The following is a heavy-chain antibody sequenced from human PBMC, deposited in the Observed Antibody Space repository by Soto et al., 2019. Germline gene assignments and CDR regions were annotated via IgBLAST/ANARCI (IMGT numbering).Heavy chain of an antibody. D-gene: IGHD3-3*01. Sequence: ASVKVSCKASGYTFTSYGISWVRQAPGQGLEWMGWVSAYNGNTNYAQKLQGRVTMTTDTSTSTAYMELRSLRSDDTAVYYCAKGEARVYDFWSGYRPEYYYYYGMDVWGQGTTVTVSS. CDR2: VSAYNGNT. V-gene: IGHV1-18*01. J-gene: IGHJ6*02. CDR3: AKGEARVYDFWSGYRPEYYYYYGMDV. CDR1: GYTFTSYG.